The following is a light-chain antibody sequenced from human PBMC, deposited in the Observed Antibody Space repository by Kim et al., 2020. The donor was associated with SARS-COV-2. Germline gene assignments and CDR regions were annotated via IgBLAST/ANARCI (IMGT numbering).Light chain of an antibody. V-gene: IGKV3-20*01. CDR2: GAS. CDR3: QQYGSSPPLT. Sequence: EIVLTQSPGTLSLSPGERATLSCRASQSVSSNYLAWYQQKPGQAPRLLIYGASSRATGIPDRFSGSGSGTDFTLTISRLEPEDFAVNYCQQYGSSPPLTFGGGTKVDIK. CDR1: QSVSSNY. J-gene: IGKJ4*01.